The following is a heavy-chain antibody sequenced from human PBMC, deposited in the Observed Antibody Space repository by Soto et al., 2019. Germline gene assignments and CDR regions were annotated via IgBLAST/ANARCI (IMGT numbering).Heavy chain of an antibody. CDR1: GYSFSSYG. V-gene: IGHV1-18*01. D-gene: IGHD3-22*01. CDR3: ARGGYYDSSGSRNYHYYGMDV. J-gene: IGHJ6*02. Sequence: QAQLVQSGVEVKKPGASVKVSCKASGYSFSSYGVNWVRQAPGQGLEWLGWVSPYNDDTKYSQKHQGRVTLTTDTSSRTAYMTLRSLRSDDTAVYFCARGGYYDSSGSRNYHYYGMDVWGQGTTVTVSS. CDR2: VSPYNDDT.